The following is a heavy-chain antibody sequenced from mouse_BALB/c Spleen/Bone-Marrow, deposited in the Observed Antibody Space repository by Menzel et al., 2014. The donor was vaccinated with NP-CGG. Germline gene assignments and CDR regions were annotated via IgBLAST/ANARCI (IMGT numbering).Heavy chain of an antibody. CDR2: IDPANGNT. Sequence: EVQVVESGAELVKPGASVKLSCTASGFNIKDTYMHWVKQRPEQGLEWIGRIDPANGNTKYDPKFQGKATITADTSSNTAYLQLSSLTSEDTAVYYCARSYGSSPFDCWGQGTTLTVSS. V-gene: IGHV14-3*02. D-gene: IGHD1-1*01. CDR1: GFNIKDTY. CDR3: ARSYGSSPFDC. J-gene: IGHJ2*01.